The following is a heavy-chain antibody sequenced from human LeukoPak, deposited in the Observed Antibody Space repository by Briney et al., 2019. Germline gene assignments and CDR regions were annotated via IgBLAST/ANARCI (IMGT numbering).Heavy chain of an antibody. D-gene: IGHD5-18*01. J-gene: IGHJ4*02. CDR3: ARGGSAMEDY. CDR1: GFTFSSYS. Sequence: GGSLRLSCAASGFTFSSYSMNWVRQAPGKGLEWVSYISSSSSTIYYADSVKGRFTIPRDNAKNSLYLQMNSLRAEDTAVYYCARGGSAMEDYWGQGTLVTVSS. CDR2: ISSSSSTI. V-gene: IGHV3-48*01.